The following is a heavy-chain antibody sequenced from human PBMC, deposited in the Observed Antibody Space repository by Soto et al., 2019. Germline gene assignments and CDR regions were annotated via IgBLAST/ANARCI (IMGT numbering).Heavy chain of an antibody. V-gene: IGHV4-34*01. CDR3: ARRYCSDSYCSYFDY. CDR2: INHSGTT. Sequence: SETLSLTCAVYGGSVSGYFWSWIRQPPGKGLEWIGEINHSGTTSYSPSLDSRVTTSVDTSKNQFSLRLSSVTAADTAIYYCARRYCSDSYCSYFDYWGRGALVTVSS. D-gene: IGHD2-15*01. J-gene: IGHJ4*02. CDR1: GGSVSGYF.